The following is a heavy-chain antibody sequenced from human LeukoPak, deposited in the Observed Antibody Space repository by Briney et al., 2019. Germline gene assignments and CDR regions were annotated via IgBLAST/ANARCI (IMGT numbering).Heavy chain of an antibody. CDR2: ISYDGSNK. Sequence: GRSLRLSCAASGFTFSSYAVHWVRQAPGKGLEWVAVISYDGSNKYYADSVKGRFTISRDNSKNTLYLQMNSLRAEDTAVYYCARDLAVGATLYAFDIWGQGTMVTVSS. J-gene: IGHJ3*02. CDR1: GFTFSSYA. V-gene: IGHV3-30-3*01. D-gene: IGHD1-26*01. CDR3: ARDLAVGATLYAFDI.